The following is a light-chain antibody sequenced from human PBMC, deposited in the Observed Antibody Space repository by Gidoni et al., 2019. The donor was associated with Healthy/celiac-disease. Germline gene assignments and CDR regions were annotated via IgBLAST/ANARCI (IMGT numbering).Light chain of an antibody. CDR1: HSLLHSNGYNY. CDR2: LGS. Sequence: DIVMNQSPLSLPVTPGEPASISCRSSHSLLHSNGYNYLDWYLQKPGQSPQLLIYLGSNRASGVPDRFSGSGSGTDFTLKISRVEAEDVGVYYCMQALQTPLTFGGGTKVEIK. J-gene: IGKJ4*01. V-gene: IGKV2-28*01. CDR3: MQALQTPLT.